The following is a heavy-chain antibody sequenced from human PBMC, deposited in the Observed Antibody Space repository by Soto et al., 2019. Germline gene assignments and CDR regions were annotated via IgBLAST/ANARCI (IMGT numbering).Heavy chain of an antibody. V-gene: IGHV4-59*08. D-gene: IGHD2-2*01. CDR1: GGSISSYY. Sequence: SEALSLTCTVSGGSISSYYWSWIRQPPGKGLEWIGYIYYSGSTNYNPSLKSRVTISVDTSKNQFSLKLSSVTAADTAVYYCARLGCSSTSCYDAFDIWGQGTMVTVSS. CDR2: IYYSGST. J-gene: IGHJ3*02. CDR3: ARLGCSSTSCYDAFDI.